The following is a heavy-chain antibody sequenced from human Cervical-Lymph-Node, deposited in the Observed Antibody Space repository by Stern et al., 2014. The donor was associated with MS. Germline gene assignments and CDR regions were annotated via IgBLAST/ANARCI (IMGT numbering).Heavy chain of an antibody. J-gene: IGHJ4*02. CDR2: ISISSNYI. V-gene: IGHV3-21*01. CDR1: GFTFSSYS. D-gene: IGHD2-15*01. Sequence: VQLVQSGGGLVKPGGSLRLSCVASGFTFSSYSMNWVRQAPGKGLEWVSSISISSNYIDYADSVKGRFTISRDNAKNSLYLQMNSLRPEDTAVFYCARGHRYCSDVACYSLDSWGQGTLVAVSS. CDR3: ARGHRYCSDVACYSLDS.